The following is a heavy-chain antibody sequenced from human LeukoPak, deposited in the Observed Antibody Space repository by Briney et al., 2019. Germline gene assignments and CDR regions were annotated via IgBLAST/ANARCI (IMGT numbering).Heavy chain of an antibody. V-gene: IGHV4-39*01. CDR1: GGSINSSSYY. J-gene: IGHJ3*02. CDR2: IYYSGST. Sequence: SETLSLTCTVSGGSINSSSYYWGWIRQPPGKGLEWIGSIYYSGSTYYNPSLKSRVTISVDTSENQFSLKLSSVTAADTAVYYCARAYYYDSSGYTPDAFDIWGQGTMVTASS. D-gene: IGHD3-22*01. CDR3: ARAYYYDSSGYTPDAFDI.